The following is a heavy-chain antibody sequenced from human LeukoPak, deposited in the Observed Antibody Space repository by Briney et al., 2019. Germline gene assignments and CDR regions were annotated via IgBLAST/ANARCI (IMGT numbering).Heavy chain of an antibody. Sequence: SQTLSLTCTVSGGTISSGGYYWSWIRQHPGKGLEWIAYMYYSGSTEYNPSLKSRVTISVDTSNNQFSLKLSSVTAADTAVYYCARVPHDSSGYGYFDYWSQGTLVTVSS. CDR3: ARVPHDSSGYGYFDY. V-gene: IGHV4-31*03. CDR2: MYYSGST. D-gene: IGHD3-22*01. J-gene: IGHJ4*02. CDR1: GGTISSGGYY.